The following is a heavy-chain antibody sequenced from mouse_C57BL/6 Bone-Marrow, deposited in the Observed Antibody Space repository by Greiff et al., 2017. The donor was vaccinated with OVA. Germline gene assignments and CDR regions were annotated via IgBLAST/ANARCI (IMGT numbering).Heavy chain of an antibody. V-gene: IGHV5-6*02. J-gene: IGHJ3*01. D-gene: IGHD2-10*02. CDR3: ARRGYGNYLAWFAY. Sequence: EVKLEESGEDLVKPGGSLKLSCAASGFTFSSYGMSWVRQTPDKRLEWVATISSGGSYTYYPDSVKGRFTISRDNAKNTLYLQMSSLKSEDTAMYYCARRGYGNYLAWFAYWGQGTLVTVSA. CDR1: GFTFSSYG. CDR2: ISSGGSYT.